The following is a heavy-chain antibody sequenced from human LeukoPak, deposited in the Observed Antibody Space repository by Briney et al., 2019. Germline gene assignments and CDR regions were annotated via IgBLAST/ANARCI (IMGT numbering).Heavy chain of an antibody. V-gene: IGHV4-59*11. D-gene: IGHD6-19*01. CDR3: ARDSSGWLYYFDY. CDR1: GGSISTHY. J-gene: IGHJ4*02. CDR2: VYHSGTT. Sequence: SETLSLTCTVSGGSISTHYWSWIPQPPGKGLEWIGYVYHSGTTNYNPSLKSRLTISVDTSKNQFSLRLSSVTAADTAVYYCARDSSGWLYYFDYWGQGALVTVSS.